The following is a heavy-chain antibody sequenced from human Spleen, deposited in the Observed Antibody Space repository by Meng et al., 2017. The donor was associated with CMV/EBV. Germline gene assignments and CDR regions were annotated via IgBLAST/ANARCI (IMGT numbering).Heavy chain of an antibody. Sequence: GGSLRLSCAASGFTFSRYGMHWVRQAPGKGLEWVGWMNTNNGNTGYAQKFQGRVTITRDTSISTAYMEVSSLRSEDTAVYYCARGVFYYDSGSYTTYYYYGMDAWGQGTTVTVSS. CDR2: MNTNNGNT. D-gene: IGHD3-10*01. CDR1: GFTFSRYG. V-gene: IGHV1-8*03. J-gene: IGHJ6*02. CDR3: ARGVFYYDSGSYTTYYYYGMDA.